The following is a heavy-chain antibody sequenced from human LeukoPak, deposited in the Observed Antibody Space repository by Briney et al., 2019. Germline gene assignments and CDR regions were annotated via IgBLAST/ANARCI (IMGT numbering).Heavy chain of an antibody. Sequence: SETLSLTCTVSGGSMNNYYWTWIRQPPGKGLEWIGYIYYSGSTNYNPPLESRVTISVDTSKNQFSLKLSSVTAADSAVYYCARPREQWLGNDAFDIWGQGKMVTVSS. J-gene: IGHJ3*02. CDR1: GGSMNNYY. V-gene: IGHV4-59*08. D-gene: IGHD6-19*01. CDR3: ARPREQWLGNDAFDI. CDR2: IYYSGST.